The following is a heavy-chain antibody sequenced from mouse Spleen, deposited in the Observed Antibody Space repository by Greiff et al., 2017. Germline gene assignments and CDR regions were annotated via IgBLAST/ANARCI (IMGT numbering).Heavy chain of an antibody. J-gene: IGHJ2*01. CDR2: INPGSGGT. CDR3: ARWDYGNYVDY. D-gene: IGHD2-1*01. Sequence: VQLQQSGAELVRPGTSVKVSCKASGYAFTNYLIEWVKQRPGQGLEWIGVINPGSGGTNYNEKFKGKATLTADKSSSTAYMQLSSLTSDDSAVYFCARWDYGNYVDYWGQGTTLTVSS. V-gene: IGHV1-54*01. CDR1: GYAFTNYL.